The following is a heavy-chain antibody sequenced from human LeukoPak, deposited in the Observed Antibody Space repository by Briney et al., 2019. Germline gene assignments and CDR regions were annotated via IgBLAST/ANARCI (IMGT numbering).Heavy chain of an antibody. Sequence: PSETLSLTSTVSGGSISSGSYYWSWIRQPAGKGLEWIGRIYTSGSTNYNPSLKSRVTISADTSKNQFSLKLSSVTAADTAVYYCARGWVPVAHVDTAMGVDYWGQGTLVTVSS. V-gene: IGHV4-61*02. D-gene: IGHD5-18*01. J-gene: IGHJ4*02. CDR1: GGSISSGSYY. CDR2: IYTSGST. CDR3: ARGWVPVAHVDTAMGVDY.